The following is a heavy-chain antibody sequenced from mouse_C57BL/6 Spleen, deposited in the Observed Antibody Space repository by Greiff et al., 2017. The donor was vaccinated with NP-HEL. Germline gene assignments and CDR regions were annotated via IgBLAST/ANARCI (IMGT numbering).Heavy chain of an antibody. D-gene: IGHD2-3*01. Sequence: EVQLQQSGAELVKPGASVKLSCTASGFNIKDYYMHWVKQRTEQGLEWIGRIDPEDGETKYAPKYQGKATITADTSSNTAYLQLSSLTSEDTAVYYLAREEGWLLRRDYAMDYWGQGTSVTVSS. V-gene: IGHV14-2*01. CDR3: AREEGWLLRRDYAMDY. CDR1: GFNIKDYY. J-gene: IGHJ4*01. CDR2: IDPEDGET.